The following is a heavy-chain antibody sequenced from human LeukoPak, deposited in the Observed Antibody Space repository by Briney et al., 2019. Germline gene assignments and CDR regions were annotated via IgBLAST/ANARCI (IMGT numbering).Heavy chain of an antibody. V-gene: IGHV3-23*01. CDR2: ISGSGGST. CDR1: GFIFSSYA. D-gene: IGHD6-13*01. J-gene: IGHJ4*02. Sequence: GGSLRLSCAASGFIFSSYAMSWVRQAPGKGLEWVAVISGSGGSTYYSDSVKGRFTISRDNSKNTLYLQMNSLRAEDTAVYYCARVHLAAALDYWGQGTLVTVSS. CDR3: ARVHLAAALDY.